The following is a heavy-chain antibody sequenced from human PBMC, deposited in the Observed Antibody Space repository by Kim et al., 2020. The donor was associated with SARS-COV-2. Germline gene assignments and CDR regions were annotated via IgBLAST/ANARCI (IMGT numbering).Heavy chain of an antibody. CDR3: ARRVVIHWYFDL. CDR1: GGSISSSSYY. J-gene: IGHJ2*01. Sequence: SETLSLTCTVSGGSISSSSYYWGWIRQHPGNGLEWIGSIYYSGRTYYNPSLKSRVTRSVDTSKNKFALKLSSVTAADTAVYYCARRVVIHWYFDLWGRGTLVTVSS. CDR2: IYYSGRT. V-gene: IGHV4-39*01. D-gene: IGHD3-22*01.